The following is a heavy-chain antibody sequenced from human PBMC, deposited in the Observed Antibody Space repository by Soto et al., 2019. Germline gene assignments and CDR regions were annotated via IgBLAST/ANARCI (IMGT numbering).Heavy chain of an antibody. J-gene: IGHJ4*02. CDR1: GFTFSSYA. Sequence: EVQLLESGGGLVQPGGSLRLSCAASGFTFSSYAMSWVRQAPGKGLEWVSAISGSGGSTYYADSVKGRFTISRDNSKNTLYLQMNSLRAEDTAVYYCSYYDYIWGSYRYTDPFDYWGQGTLVTVSS. CDR2: ISGSGGST. CDR3: SYYDYIWGSYRYTDPFDY. V-gene: IGHV3-23*01. D-gene: IGHD3-16*02.